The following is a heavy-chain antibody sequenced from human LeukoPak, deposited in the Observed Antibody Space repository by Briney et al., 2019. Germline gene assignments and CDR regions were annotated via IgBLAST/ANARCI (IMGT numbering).Heavy chain of an antibody. CDR1: GYSFSSYW. CDR2: IYPGDSDT. D-gene: IGHD2-2*01. CDR3: ARQRYCSTTSCSFYFDY. J-gene: IGHJ4*02. Sequence: GESLKISCKGSGYSFSSYWIGWVRQMPGKGLEWMWIIYPGDSDTRYSPSFQGQVTISADRSVSTAYLQWSSLKASDTAMYYCARQRYCSTTSCSFYFDYWGQGTLVTVSS. V-gene: IGHV5-51*01.